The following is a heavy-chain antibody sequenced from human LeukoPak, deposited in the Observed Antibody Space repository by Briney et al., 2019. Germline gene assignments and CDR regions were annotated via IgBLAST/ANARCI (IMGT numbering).Heavy chain of an antibody. V-gene: IGHV3-23*01. CDR3: AKDFLPTLGSAVPTLYYFDY. CDR1: GFTFSSYA. Sequence: GGSLRLSCAASGFTFSSYAMSWVRQAPGKGLEWVSAISGSGGSTYYADSVKGRFTISRDNSKNTLYLQMNSLRAEDTAVYYCAKDFLPTLGSAVPTLYYFDYWGQGTLVTVSS. CDR2: ISGSGGST. J-gene: IGHJ4*02. D-gene: IGHD2-2*01.